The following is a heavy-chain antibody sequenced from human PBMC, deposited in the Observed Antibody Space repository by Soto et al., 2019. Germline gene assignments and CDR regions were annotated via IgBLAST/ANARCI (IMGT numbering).Heavy chain of an antibody. CDR3: AKDRRAGGNSAFYFDF. CDR1: GFKFSNYA. V-gene: IGHV3-23*01. Sequence: GGSLRLSCAASGFKFSNYAMSWVRQVPGKGLEWVSLISATGGGTYYADSVKGRFTISRDNSHNTLYLQVHSLTAEDTAVYYCAKDRRAGGNSAFYFDFWGQGAQVTVSS. CDR2: ISATGGGT. D-gene: IGHD3-16*01. J-gene: IGHJ4*02.